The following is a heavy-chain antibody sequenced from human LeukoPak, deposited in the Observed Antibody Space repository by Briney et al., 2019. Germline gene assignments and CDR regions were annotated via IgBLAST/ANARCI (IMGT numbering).Heavy chain of an antibody. CDR3: ARHFTMVRGVMEAFDI. CDR2: IYYSGST. D-gene: IGHD3-10*01. CDR1: GGSISSGGYY. V-gene: IGHV4-31*03. Sequence: SETLSLACTVSGGSISSGGYYWSWIRQHPGKGLEWIGYIYYSGSTYYNPSLKSRVTISVDTSKNQFSLKLSSVTAADTAVYYCARHFTMVRGVMEAFDIWGQGTMVTVSS. J-gene: IGHJ3*02.